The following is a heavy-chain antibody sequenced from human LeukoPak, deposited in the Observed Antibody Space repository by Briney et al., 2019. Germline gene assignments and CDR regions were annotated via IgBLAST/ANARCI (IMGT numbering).Heavy chain of an antibody. CDR3: ARFSVTTPRYFHY. CDR1: GFTFSSYS. J-gene: IGHJ4*02. CDR2: ITSSNSYI. Sequence: GGSLTLSCAASGFTFSSYSMNWVRHAQGQGLECVSSITSSNSYIYYADSVKGGFTITRHNDKNSLYLQMISLRDKDTAVYYCARFSVTTPRYFHYWGGGTVVSVSS. V-gene: IGHV3-21*01. D-gene: IGHD4-17*01.